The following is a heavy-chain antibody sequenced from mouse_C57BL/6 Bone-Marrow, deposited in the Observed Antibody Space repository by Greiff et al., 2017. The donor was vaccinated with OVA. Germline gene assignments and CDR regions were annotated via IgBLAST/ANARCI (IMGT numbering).Heavy chain of an antibody. CDR3: ARHGMGLFAY. Sequence: EVKVVESGGGLVKPGGSLKLSCAASGFTFSSYSMSWVRQTPEKRLEWVATISGGGGNTYYPDSVKGRFTISRDNAKNTLYLQMSSLRSEDTALYYCARHGMGLFAYWGQGTLVTVSA. CDR2: ISGGGGNT. CDR1: GFTFSSYS. D-gene: IGHD4-1*01. V-gene: IGHV5-9*01. J-gene: IGHJ3*01.